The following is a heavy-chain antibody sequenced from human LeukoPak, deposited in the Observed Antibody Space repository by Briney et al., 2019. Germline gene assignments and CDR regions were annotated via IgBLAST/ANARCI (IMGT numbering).Heavy chain of an antibody. D-gene: IGHD3-10*01. V-gene: IGHV3-11*06. CDR3: ARDGRYGSGSYYDY. CDR1: GFTFSDYY. Sequence: GGSLRLSCAASGFTFSDYYMSWIRQAPGKGLEWVSYISSSSSYTNYADSVKGRFTISRDNAKNSLYLQMNSLRAEDTAVYCCARDGRYGSGSYYDYWGQGTLVTVSS. J-gene: IGHJ4*02. CDR2: ISSSSSYT.